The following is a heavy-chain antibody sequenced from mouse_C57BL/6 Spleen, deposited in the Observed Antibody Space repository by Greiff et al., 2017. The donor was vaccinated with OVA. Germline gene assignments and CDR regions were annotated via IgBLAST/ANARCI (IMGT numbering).Heavy chain of an antibody. D-gene: IGHD4-1*02. V-gene: IGHV5-17*01. Sequence: VQLKESGGGLVKPGGSLKLSCAASGFTFSDYGMHWVRQAPEKGLEWVAYISSGSSTIYYADTVKGRFTISRDNAKNTLFLQMTSLRSEDTAMYYCAKPTGFAYWGQGTLVTVSA. CDR1: GFTFSDYG. CDR3: AKPTGFAY. CDR2: ISSGSSTI. J-gene: IGHJ3*01.